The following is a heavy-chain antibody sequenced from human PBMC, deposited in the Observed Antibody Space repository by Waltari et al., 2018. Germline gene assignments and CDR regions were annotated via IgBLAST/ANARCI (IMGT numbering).Heavy chain of an antibody. V-gene: IGHV4-4*02. CDR3: AREGISVAVAGKASYGMDV. CDR1: GGSISSSNW. CDR2: IYHSGST. J-gene: IGHJ6*02. Sequence: QVQLQESGPGLVKPSGTLSLTCAVSGGSISSSNWWSWVRQPPGKGLEWIGEIYHSGSTNYNPSLKSRVTISVDKSKNQVSLKLSSVTAADTAVYYCAREGISVAVAGKASYGMDVWGQGTTVTVSS. D-gene: IGHD6-19*01.